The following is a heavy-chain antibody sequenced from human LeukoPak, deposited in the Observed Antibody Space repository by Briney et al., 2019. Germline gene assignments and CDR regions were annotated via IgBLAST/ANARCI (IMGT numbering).Heavy chain of an antibody. D-gene: IGHD3-10*01. Sequence: GGSLRLSCAASGFMSWVRQAPGKGLEWVSAISGGGGNTYYADSVKGRFTISRDNSKNTLYLQMNSLRAEDTAIYYCAKARRGQLRGAFDIWGQGTMVTVSS. V-gene: IGHV3-23*01. CDR3: AKARRGQLRGAFDI. J-gene: IGHJ3*02. CDR2: ISGGGGNT. CDR1: GF.